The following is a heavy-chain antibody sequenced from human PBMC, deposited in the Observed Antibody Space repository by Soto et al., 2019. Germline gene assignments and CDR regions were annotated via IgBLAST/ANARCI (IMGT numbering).Heavy chain of an antibody. CDR3: ARERRDGYKHYFDY. D-gene: IGHD5-12*01. CDR1: GGSISSYY. Sequence: QVQLQESGPGLVKPSETLSLMCTVSGGSISSYYWSWIRQPPGKGLEWIGYIYYSGSTNYNPSLKSRVTISVDTSKNQFPLKLSSVTAADTAVYYCARERRDGYKHYFDYWGQGTLVTVSS. V-gene: IGHV4-59*01. J-gene: IGHJ4*02. CDR2: IYYSGST.